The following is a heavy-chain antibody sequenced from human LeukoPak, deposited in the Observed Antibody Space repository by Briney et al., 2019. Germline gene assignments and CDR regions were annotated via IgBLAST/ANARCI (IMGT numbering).Heavy chain of an antibody. CDR1: GFTVSSNY. D-gene: IGHD3-16*01. V-gene: IGHV3-53*01. Sequence: GGSLRLSCAASGFTVSSNYMSWVRQAPGKGLEWVSIIYNSGKTYYADPVKGRFTISRDNSKNALYLQMNSLRAEDTALYYCSRDRPHGDQKTGELDYWGQGTLVTVSS. CDR3: SRDRPHGDQKTGELDY. J-gene: IGHJ4*02. CDR2: IYNSGKT.